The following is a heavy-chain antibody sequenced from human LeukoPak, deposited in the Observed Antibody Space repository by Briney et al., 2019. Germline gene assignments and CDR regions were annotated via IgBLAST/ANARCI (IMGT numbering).Heavy chain of an antibody. V-gene: IGHV4-31*02. D-gene: IGHD2-15*01. Sequence: SQTLSLTCAVSGGSISSGGYYWSWIRQYPGKGLEWIGKNYDSGRTYDNPCINSRITITVDSDTNEFPLKLRFVTAAITAEYYCVRGFTPTDYWGQGTLVTESS. CDR3: VRGFTPTDY. CDR1: GGSISSGGYY. J-gene: IGHJ4*02. CDR2: NYDSGRT.